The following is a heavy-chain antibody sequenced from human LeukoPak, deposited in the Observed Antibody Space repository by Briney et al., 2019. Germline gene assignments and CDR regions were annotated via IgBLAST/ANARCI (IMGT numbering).Heavy chain of an antibody. CDR1: GFTFSSYW. D-gene: IGHD3-10*01. V-gene: IGHV3-74*01. CDR3: GRFNTYYYGSGSYRAFDY. Sequence: GGSLRLSCAASGFTFSSYWMHWVRQAPGKGLVWVSRINSDGSSTSYADSVKGRFTISRDNAKNTLYLQMNSLRAEDTAVYYCGRFNTYYYGSGSYRAFDYWGQGTLVTVSS. J-gene: IGHJ4*02. CDR2: INSDGSST.